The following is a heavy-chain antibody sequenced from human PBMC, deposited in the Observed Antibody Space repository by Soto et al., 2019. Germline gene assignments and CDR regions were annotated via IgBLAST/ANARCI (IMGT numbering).Heavy chain of an antibody. D-gene: IGHD2-15*01. Sequence: EVQLVASGGGLVKPGGSLRLSCAASGFTFSSYSMNWVRQAPGKGLEWVSSISSSSSYIYYADSVKGLITISRDNAKKSPWLQISSPRAEGTAVHFCARFGLGGVVDYDYYMDVWDKGPTVTVSS. J-gene: IGHJ6*03. CDR3: ARFGLGGVVDYDYYMDV. CDR1: GFTFSSYS. CDR2: ISSSSSYI. V-gene: IGHV3-21*01.